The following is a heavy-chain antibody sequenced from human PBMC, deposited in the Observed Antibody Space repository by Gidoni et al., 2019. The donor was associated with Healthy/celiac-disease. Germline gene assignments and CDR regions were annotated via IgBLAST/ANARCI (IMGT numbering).Heavy chain of an antibody. V-gene: IGHV4-39*01. D-gene: IGHD5-18*01. J-gene: IGHJ6*03. CDR2: IYYSGST. CDR3: ARLSRGYSYGYGSYYYYMDV. Sequence: QLQLQESGPGLLKPSETLSLTCTVSGGSISSSSYYWGWIRQPPGKGLEWIGSIYYSGSTYYNPSLKSRVTISVDTSKNQFSLKLSSVTAADTAVYYCARLSRGYSYGYGSYYYYMDVWGKGTTVTVSS. CDR1: GGSISSSSYY.